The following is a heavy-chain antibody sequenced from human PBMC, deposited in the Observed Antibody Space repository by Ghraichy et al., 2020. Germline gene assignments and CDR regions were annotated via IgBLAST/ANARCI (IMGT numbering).Heavy chain of an antibody. CDR3: ARVDTRETFDY. CDR1: GGSISSDS. D-gene: IGHD5-18*01. J-gene: IGHJ4*02. V-gene: IGHV4-4*07. Sequence: SETLSLTCTVSGGSISSDSWSWSRLPAGKGLEWIGRVYTSGNTNCNPSLKSRVTMSIDTSKNQFSLKLSSVTAADTAVYYFARVDTRETFDYWGQGTLVTVSS. CDR2: VYTSGNT.